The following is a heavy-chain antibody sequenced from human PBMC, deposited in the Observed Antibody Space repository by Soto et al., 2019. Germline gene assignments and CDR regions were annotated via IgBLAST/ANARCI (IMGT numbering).Heavy chain of an antibody. Sequence: QLHLRESGPGLVKPSETLSLTCTVSGGSITSSSYYWGWIRQPPGKGLEWIGSIYYSGSTYYNPSLKSRVTISVDTSKTQFSLKLSSVTAEDTAVYYCATQEVGGSYVYTFDPWGQGTLVTVSS. CDR2: IYYSGST. J-gene: IGHJ5*02. CDR3: ATQEVGGSYVYTFDP. CDR1: GGSITSSSYY. V-gene: IGHV4-39*01. D-gene: IGHD1-26*01.